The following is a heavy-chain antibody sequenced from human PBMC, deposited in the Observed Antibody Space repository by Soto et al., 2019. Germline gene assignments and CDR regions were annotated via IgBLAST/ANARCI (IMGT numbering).Heavy chain of an antibody. J-gene: IGHJ3*02. V-gene: IGHV4-30-2*01. CDR2: IYPGGRT. CDR1: GGSVSSGGYS. CDR3: ARATFYTSGDPLNGFDI. Sequence: QLQLQESGSGLDRPSQTLSLTCVVSGGSVSSGGYSWSWIRQPPGKGLEWIGYIYPGGRTSYNPSLESRVSLSVDRSSDQFSLRLTSVTAADTDVYYCARATFYTSGDPLNGFDIWGQGTMVTVSS. D-gene: IGHD7-27*01.